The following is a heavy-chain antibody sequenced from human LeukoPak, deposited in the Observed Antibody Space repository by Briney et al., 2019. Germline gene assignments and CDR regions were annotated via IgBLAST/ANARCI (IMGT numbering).Heavy chain of an antibody. CDR1: GGSFSGYH. V-gene: IGHV4-34*01. CDR2: INHSGST. CDR3: ARGRLYYGSGSYYDY. J-gene: IGHJ4*02. Sequence: PSETLSLTCAVYGGSFSGYHWSWIRQPPGKGLEWIGEINHSGSTNYNPSLKSRVTISVDTSKNQFSLKLSSVTAADTAVYYCARGRLYYGSGSYYDYWGQGTLVTVSS. D-gene: IGHD3-10*01.